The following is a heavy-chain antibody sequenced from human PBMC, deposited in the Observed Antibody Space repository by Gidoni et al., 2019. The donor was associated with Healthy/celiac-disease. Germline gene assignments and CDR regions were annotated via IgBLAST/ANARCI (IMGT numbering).Heavy chain of an antibody. D-gene: IGHD3-22*01. CDR3: AREGGLRGYYDSSGYCDY. Sequence: HVQLVESGGGVVQPGRFLRLSCAASRFNPCSYALHWVRQAPGKWLELVAVRAYDGSNKYYADSVKGRFTISRDKSKNTLYLQMNSLRAEDTAVYYCAREGGLRGYYDSSGYCDYWGQGTLVTVSS. V-gene: IGHV3-30-3*01. CDR2: RAYDGSNK. J-gene: IGHJ4*02. CDR1: RFNPCSYA.